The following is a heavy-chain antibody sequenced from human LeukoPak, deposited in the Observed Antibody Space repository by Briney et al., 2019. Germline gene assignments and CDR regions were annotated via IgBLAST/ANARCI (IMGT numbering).Heavy chain of an antibody. D-gene: IGHD3-22*01. CDR3: AKDGDYDSSGYTPLDY. CDR1: GFTFDDYA. Sequence: PGGSLRLSCAASGFTFDDYAMHWARQAPGKGLEWVSLISGDGGSTYYADSVKGRFTISRDNSKNSLYLQMNSLRTEDTALYYCAKDGDYDSSGYTPLDYWGQGTLVTVSS. V-gene: IGHV3-43*02. CDR2: ISGDGGST. J-gene: IGHJ4*02.